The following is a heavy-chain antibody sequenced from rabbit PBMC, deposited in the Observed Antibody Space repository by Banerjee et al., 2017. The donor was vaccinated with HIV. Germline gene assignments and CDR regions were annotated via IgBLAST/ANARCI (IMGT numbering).Heavy chain of an antibody. V-gene: IGHV1S40*01. CDR2: IYTGSGST. D-gene: IGHD1-1*01. CDR1: GFSFSSNYD. J-gene: IGHJ6*01. CDR3: ARDPYVNSGYNL. Sequence: QSLEESGGDLVKPGASLTLTCTASGFSFSSNYDMCWVRQAPGKGLEWIGCIYTGSGSTWYASWVNGRFTISKTSSTTVTLEMTSLTAADTATYFCARDPYVNSGYNLWGPGTLVTVS.